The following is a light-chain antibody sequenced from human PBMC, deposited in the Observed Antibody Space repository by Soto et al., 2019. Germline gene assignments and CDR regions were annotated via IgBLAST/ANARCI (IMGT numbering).Light chain of an antibody. CDR2: GAY. Sequence: EVVLTQSPVTLSLSPVESATLSCRASHIVSSRLAWSQTNPGDDHRLPISGAYSRATGIPDRFSGSGSGTDFTLTISRLEPEDFALYYCQHYVERSPITFGQGKRLEI. V-gene: IGKV3-20*01. CDR1: HIVSSR. CDR3: QHYVERSPIT. J-gene: IGKJ5*01.